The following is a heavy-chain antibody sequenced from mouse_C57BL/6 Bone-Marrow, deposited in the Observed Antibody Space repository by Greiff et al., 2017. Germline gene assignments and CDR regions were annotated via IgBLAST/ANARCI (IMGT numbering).Heavy chain of an antibody. CDR2: ISSGGSYT. J-gene: IGHJ1*03. Sequence: EVKLVESGGDLVKPGGSLKLSCAASGFTFSSYGMSWVRQTPDKRLEWVATISSGGSYTYYPDSVKGRFTISRDNAKNTLYLQMSSLKSEDTAMYCCARTTVVADWYFDVWGTGTTVTVSS. V-gene: IGHV5-6*01. CDR1: GFTFSSYG. D-gene: IGHD1-1*01. CDR3: ARTTVVADWYFDV.